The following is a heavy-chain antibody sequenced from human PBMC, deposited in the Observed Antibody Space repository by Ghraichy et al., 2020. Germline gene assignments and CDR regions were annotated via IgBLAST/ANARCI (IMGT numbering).Heavy chain of an antibody. D-gene: IGHD6-19*01. J-gene: IGHJ6*02. CDR1: GFTFSSYG. Sequence: GGSLRLSCAASGFTFSSYGMHWVRQAPGKGLEWVAVISYDGSNKYYADSVKGRFTISRDNSKNTLYLQMNSLRAEDTAVYYCAKERGSGWYRNGMDVWGQGTTVTVSS. V-gene: IGHV3-30*18. CDR3: AKERGSGWYRNGMDV. CDR2: ISYDGSNK.